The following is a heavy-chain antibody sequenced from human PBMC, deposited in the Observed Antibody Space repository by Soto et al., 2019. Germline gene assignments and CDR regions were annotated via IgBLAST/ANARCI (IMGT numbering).Heavy chain of an antibody. D-gene: IGHD2-2*01. CDR2: ITHRGNT. V-gene: IGHV4-34*01. CDR3: AVPYQYCSATSCEDSYYYYGMDV. CDR1: GGSFSVHY. Sequence: ETLALTSAVSGGSFSVHYCGGMPPPAEKGEERFGEITHRGNTNYNPSLKSRVTISVDTSKNQFSLKLSSVTAADTAVYYCAVPYQYCSATSCEDSYYYYGMDVWGQGTTVTVS. J-gene: IGHJ6*02.